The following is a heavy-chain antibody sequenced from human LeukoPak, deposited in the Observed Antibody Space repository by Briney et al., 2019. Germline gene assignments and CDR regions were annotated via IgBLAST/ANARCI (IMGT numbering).Heavy chain of an antibody. Sequence: ASVRFSCKASGHTFTGYYMHWVRQAPGQGLEWMGWINANSGGTNYAQKFQGRVTMTRDTSISTAYMELSRLRSDDTAVYYCASKWVTYYYNSSYYHYPTDVFDIWGQGTMVTVSS. D-gene: IGHD3-22*01. V-gene: IGHV1-2*02. J-gene: IGHJ3*02. CDR3: ASKWVTYYYNSSYYHYPTDVFDI. CDR2: INANSGGT. CDR1: GHTFTGYY.